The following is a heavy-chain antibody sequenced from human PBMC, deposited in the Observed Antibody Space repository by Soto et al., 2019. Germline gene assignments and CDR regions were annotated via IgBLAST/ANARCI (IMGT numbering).Heavy chain of an antibody. D-gene: IGHD2-15*01. CDR2: ISSSSSTI. J-gene: IGHJ4*02. CDR1: GSTFSSYS. Sequence: EVQLVESGGGLVQPGGSLRLSCAASGSTFSSYSMNWVRQAPGKGLEWVSYISSSSSTIYYADSVKGRFTISRDNAKNSLYLKMNSLRAEDTAVYYCARGGGCSGGSCNFDYWGQGTLVTVSS. CDR3: ARGGGCSGGSCNFDY. V-gene: IGHV3-48*01.